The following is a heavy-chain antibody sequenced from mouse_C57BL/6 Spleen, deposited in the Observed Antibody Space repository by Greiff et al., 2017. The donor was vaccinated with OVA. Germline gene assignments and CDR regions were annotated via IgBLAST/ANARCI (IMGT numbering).Heavy chain of an antibody. J-gene: IGHJ4*01. V-gene: IGHV1-62-2*01. D-gene: IGHD2-5*01. CDR3: ARHEDYYSNLHYYAMDY. CDR2: FYPGSGSI. Sequence: QVQLQQPGAELVKPGASVKLSCKASGYTFTEYTIHWVKQRSGQGLEWIGWFYPGSGSIKYNEKFKDKATLTADKSSSTVYMELSRLTSEDSAVYFCARHEDYYSNLHYYAMDYWGQGTSVTVSS. CDR1: GYTFTEYT.